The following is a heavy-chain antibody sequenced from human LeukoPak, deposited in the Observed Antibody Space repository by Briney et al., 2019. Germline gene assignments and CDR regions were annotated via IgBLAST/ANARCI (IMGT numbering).Heavy chain of an antibody. CDR1: GYSFTSYW. CDR2: IYPGDSDT. V-gene: IGHV5-51*01. CDR3: ARSKTDYYYGMDV. Sequence: GESLKISCKGSGYSFTSYWISWVRQMPGKGLEWMGIIYPGDSDTRYSPSFQGQVTISADKSISTAYLQWSSLKASDTAMYYCARSKTDYYYGMDVWGQGTTVTVSS. D-gene: IGHD1-1*01. J-gene: IGHJ6*02.